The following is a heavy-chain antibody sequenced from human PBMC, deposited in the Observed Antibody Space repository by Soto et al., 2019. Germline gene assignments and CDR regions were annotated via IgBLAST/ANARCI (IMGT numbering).Heavy chain of an antibody. V-gene: IGHV4-4*07. CDR1: GGFISRCD. Sequence: SETLSLIYSVSGGFISRCDWSWIRQTAGKRLEWIGRMYHTGTTDYNPSLKRRLSMSVDTSKNQFSLRLSSVTAADTALYYCARDVGYTGYEQGNPFDLWGQGTMVT. J-gene: IGHJ3*01. CDR3: ARDVGYTGYEQGNPFDL. D-gene: IGHD5-12*01. CDR2: MYHTGTT.